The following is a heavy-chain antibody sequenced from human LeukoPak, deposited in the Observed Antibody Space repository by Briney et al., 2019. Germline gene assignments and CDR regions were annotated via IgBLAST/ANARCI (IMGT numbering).Heavy chain of an antibody. D-gene: IGHD2-2*01. V-gene: IGHV1-69*06. CDR3: ARARYIVVVPATPYYYYYMDV. CDR2: IIPIFGTA. CDR1: GGTFSSYA. Sequence: SVKVSCKASGGTFSSYAISWVRQAPGQGLEWMGGIIPIFGTANYAQKFQGRVTITADKSTSTDYMELSSLRSEDTAVYYCARARYIVVVPATPYYYYYMDVWGKGTTVTVSS. J-gene: IGHJ6*03.